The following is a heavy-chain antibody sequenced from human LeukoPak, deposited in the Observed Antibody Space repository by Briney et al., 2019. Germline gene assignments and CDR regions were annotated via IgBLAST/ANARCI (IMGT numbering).Heavy chain of an antibody. Sequence: GGSLRLSCAASGFTFSSYAMSWVRQAPGKGLEWVSAISGSGGNTYYADSVKGRFTISRDNSKNTLYLQMNSRRAEDTAVYYCAKANQNSDAFDIWGQGTMVTVSS. J-gene: IGHJ3*02. CDR1: GFTFSSYA. CDR2: ISGSGGNT. CDR3: AKANQNSDAFDI. D-gene: IGHD1-7*01. V-gene: IGHV3-23*01.